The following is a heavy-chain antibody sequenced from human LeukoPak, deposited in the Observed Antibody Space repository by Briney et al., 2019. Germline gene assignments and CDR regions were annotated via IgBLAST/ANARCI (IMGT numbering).Heavy chain of an antibody. CDR2: IYYSGST. CDR3: ARGDTAMATPYFDY. Sequence: PSETLSLTCTVSGGSISSYYWSWIRQPPGKGLEWIGYIYYSGSTNYKPSLKSRVTISVDTSKNQFSLKLSSVTAADTAVYYCARGDTAMATPYFDYWGQGTLVTVSS. J-gene: IGHJ4*02. V-gene: IGHV4-59*01. CDR1: GGSISSYY. D-gene: IGHD5-18*01.